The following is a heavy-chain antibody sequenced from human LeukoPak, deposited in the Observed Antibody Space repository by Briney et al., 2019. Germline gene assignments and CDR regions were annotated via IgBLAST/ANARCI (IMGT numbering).Heavy chain of an antibody. CDR3: AKDLKDFTYYYDSSGYYSGVSQDY. Sequence: PGGSLRLSCVASGFTFSSHAMSWVRQAPGKGLEWVSAISGSGGSTYYADSVKGRFTISRDNSKNTLYLQMNSLRAEDTAVYYCAKDLKDFTYYYDSSGYYSGVSQDYWGQGSLVTVSS. J-gene: IGHJ4*02. CDR1: GFTFSSHA. D-gene: IGHD3-22*01. V-gene: IGHV3-23*01. CDR2: ISGSGGST.